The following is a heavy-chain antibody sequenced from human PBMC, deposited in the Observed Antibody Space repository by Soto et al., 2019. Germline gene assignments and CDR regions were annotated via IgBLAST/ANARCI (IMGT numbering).Heavy chain of an antibody. CDR2: ISYDGSNK. V-gene: IGHV3-30*03. CDR1: GFTFSSYG. D-gene: IGHD5-18*01. Sequence: QVQLVESGGGVVQPGRSLRLSCAASGFTFSSYGMHWVRQAPGKGLEWVAVISYDGSNKYYADSVKGRFTISRDNSKNTLYLQMNSLRAADTAVYYCATDKADTAMEDWCQGPLVTVSS. CDR3: ATDKADTAMED. J-gene: IGHJ4*02.